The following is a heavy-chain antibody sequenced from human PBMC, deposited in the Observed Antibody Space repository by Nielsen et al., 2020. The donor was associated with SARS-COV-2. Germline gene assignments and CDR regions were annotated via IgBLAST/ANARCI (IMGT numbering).Heavy chain of an antibody. CDR1: GGSISSGGYY. CDR3: ARDLILGDYGMDV. V-gene: IGHV4-31*03. Sequence: LRLSCTVSGGSISSGGYYWSWIRQHPGKGLEWIGYIYYSGSTYYNPSLKSRVTISVDTSKNQFSLKLSSVTAADTAVYYCARDLILGDYGMDVWGQGTTVTVSS. D-gene: IGHD2-15*01. J-gene: IGHJ6*02. CDR2: IYYSGST.